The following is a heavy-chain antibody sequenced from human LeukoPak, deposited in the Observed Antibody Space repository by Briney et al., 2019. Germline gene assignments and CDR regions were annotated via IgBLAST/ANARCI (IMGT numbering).Heavy chain of an antibody. CDR1: GYMFTKYA. Sequence: ASVKVSCKASGYMFTKYALHWVRQAPGQRLEWMGWINAGTGNTKYSQKFQDRVTITRDTSASTAYMELSSLRSEDTAVYYCARGVEMATMDYWGQGTLVTVSS. V-gene: IGHV1-3*01. CDR2: INAGTGNT. CDR3: ARGVEMATMDY. D-gene: IGHD5-24*01. J-gene: IGHJ4*02.